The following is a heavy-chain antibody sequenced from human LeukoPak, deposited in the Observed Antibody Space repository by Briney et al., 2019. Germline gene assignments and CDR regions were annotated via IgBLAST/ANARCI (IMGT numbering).Heavy chain of an antibody. CDR3: ARVPALWFGELSAVYYGMDV. CDR2: ICAYNGNT. Sequence: ASVKVSCKASGYTFTSYGISWVRQAPGQGLEWIGGICAYNGNTNYAQKLQGRVTMTTDTSTSTAYMVLRSLRSDDTAVYYCARVPALWFGELSAVYYGMDVWGQGTTVTVSS. D-gene: IGHD3-10*01. CDR1: GYTFTSYG. V-gene: IGHV1-18*01. J-gene: IGHJ6*02.